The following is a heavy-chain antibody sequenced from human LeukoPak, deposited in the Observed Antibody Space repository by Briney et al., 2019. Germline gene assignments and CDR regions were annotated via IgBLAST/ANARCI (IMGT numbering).Heavy chain of an antibody. CDR3: ARDLQSGGSQNVAGHPRPLDY. D-gene: IGHD2-8*02. Sequence: RPGGSLRLSCAASGFIFDDHVMYWVRQVPGKGLEWVSGIDWNGGSTGYADSVKGRFNISRDNAKNSLFLQMNSLRVEDTAFYFCARDLQSGGSQNVAGHPRPLDYWGQGTLVTASS. CDR1: GFIFDDHV. CDR2: IDWNGGST. V-gene: IGHV3-20*04. J-gene: IGHJ4*02.